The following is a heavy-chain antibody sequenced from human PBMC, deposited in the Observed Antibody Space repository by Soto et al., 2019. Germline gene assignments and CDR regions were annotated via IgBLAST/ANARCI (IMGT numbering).Heavy chain of an antibody. CDR2: IIPTFGVT. CDR3: VRDWESTTQTWGFGDS. CDR1: GGTFSSYT. Sequence: ASVKVSCKASGGTFSSYTITWVRQAPGQGLEWLGRIIPTFGVTNYAQKFQDRVTITADRSTTTAYMELSRLRSEDTAVYYCVRDWESTTQTWGFGDSWGQGTLVTVSS. D-gene: IGHD1-1*01. J-gene: IGHJ4*02. V-gene: IGHV1-69*04.